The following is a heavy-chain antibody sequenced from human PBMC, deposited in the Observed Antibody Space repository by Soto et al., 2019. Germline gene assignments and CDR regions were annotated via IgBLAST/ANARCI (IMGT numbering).Heavy chain of an antibody. CDR1: GFTFSSYA. Sequence: PGGSLRLARAASGFTFSSYAMHWVRQAPGKGLEYVSAISSNGGSTYYANSVKGRFTISRDNSKNTLYLQMGSLRAEDMAVYYCARDFYGSGSANKEAPDYWGQGTLVTVSS. CDR2: ISSNGGST. J-gene: IGHJ4*02. CDR3: ARDFYGSGSANKEAPDY. D-gene: IGHD3-10*01. V-gene: IGHV3-64*01.